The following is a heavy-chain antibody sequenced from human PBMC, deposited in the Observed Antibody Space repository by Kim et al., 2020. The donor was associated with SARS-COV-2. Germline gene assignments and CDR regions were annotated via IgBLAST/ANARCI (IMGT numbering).Heavy chain of an antibody. V-gene: IGHV4-34*01. CDR3: AIQAPYGGNPLVYFDY. D-gene: IGHD2-15*01. CDR2: INHSGST. J-gene: IGHJ4*02. CDR1: GGSFSGYY. Sequence: SETLSLTCAVYGGSFSGYYWSWIRQPPGKGLEWIGEINHSGSTTYNPSLKSRVTISVDTSKNQFSLKLSSVTAADTAVYYCAIQAPYGGNPLVYFDYWGQGTLVTVSS.